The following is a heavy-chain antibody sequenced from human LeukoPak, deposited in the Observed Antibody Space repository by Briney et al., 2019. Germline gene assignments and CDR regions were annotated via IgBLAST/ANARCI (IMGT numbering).Heavy chain of an antibody. Sequence: GGSLRLSCAASGITFSSYGMHWVRQAPGKGLEWVAFIRYDGSDKYYADSVKGRFTISRDNSKNTLYLQMNGLRAEDTALYYCARAYSVRYGLGYYYMDVWRKGTTVTISS. D-gene: IGHD1-26*01. J-gene: IGHJ6*03. CDR3: ARAYSVRYGLGYYYMDV. CDR2: IRYDGSDK. V-gene: IGHV3-30*02. CDR1: GITFSSYG.